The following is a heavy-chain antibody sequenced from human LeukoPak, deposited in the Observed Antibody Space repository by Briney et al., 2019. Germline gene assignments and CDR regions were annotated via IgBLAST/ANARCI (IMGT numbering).Heavy chain of an antibody. CDR1: GFTFDDYA. Sequence: GGSLRLSCAASGFTFDDYAMHWVRQAPGKGLVWVSRINSDGSSTSYADSVKGRFTISRDNAKNTLYLQMNSLRVEDTAVYYCARGFTIFGVVNDGFDIWGQGTTVTVSS. J-gene: IGHJ3*02. CDR3: ARGFTIFGVVNDGFDI. D-gene: IGHD3-3*01. V-gene: IGHV3-74*01. CDR2: INSDGSST.